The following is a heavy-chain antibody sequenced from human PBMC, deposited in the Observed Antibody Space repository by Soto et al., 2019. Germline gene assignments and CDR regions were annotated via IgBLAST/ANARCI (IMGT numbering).Heavy chain of an antibody. CDR2: IYHSGST. D-gene: IGHD3-22*01. V-gene: IGHV4-4*02. J-gene: IGHJ4*02. CDR3: ARDRAGLLLPPPHGFDY. Sequence: PSETLSLTCAVSGGSISSSNWWSWVRQPPGKGLEWIGEIYHSGSTNYNPSLKSRVTISVDKSKNQFSLKLSSVTAADTAVYYCARDRAGLLLPPPHGFDYWGQGTLVTVSS. CDR1: GGSISSSNW.